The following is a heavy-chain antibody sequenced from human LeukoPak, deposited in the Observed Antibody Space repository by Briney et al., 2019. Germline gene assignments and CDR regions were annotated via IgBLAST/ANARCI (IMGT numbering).Heavy chain of an antibody. V-gene: IGHV3-48*01. J-gene: IGHJ4*02. CDR1: GFTFSSYS. CDR2: ISSSSSTI. CDR3: ARDSGGSYSRNFDY. D-gene: IGHD1-26*01. Sequence: GGSLRLSCAASGFTFSSYSMNWVRQAPGKGLEWVSYISSSSSTIYYADSVKGRFTISRDNAKNSLYLQMNSLRAEDTAVYYCARDSGGSYSRNFDYWGQGTLVTVSS.